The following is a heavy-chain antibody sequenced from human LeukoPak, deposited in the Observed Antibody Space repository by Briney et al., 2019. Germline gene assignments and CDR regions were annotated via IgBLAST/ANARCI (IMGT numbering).Heavy chain of an antibody. CDR3: ARDLKYDFWSGYGYGMDV. Sequence: GGSLRLSCAASGFTFSSYWMNWARQAPGKGLEWVANIKQDGSEKYYVDSVKGRFTISRDNAKNSLYLQMNSLRAEDTAVYYCARDLKYDFWSGYGYGMDVWGQGTTVTVSS. J-gene: IGHJ6*02. D-gene: IGHD3-3*01. CDR2: IKQDGSEK. V-gene: IGHV3-7*03. CDR1: GFTFSSYW.